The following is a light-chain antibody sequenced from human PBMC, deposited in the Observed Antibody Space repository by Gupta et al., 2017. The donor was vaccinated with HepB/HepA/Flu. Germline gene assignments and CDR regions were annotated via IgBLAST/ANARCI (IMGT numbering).Light chain of an antibody. J-gene: IGLJ2*01. Sequence: QSVLTQPPSASGTPGQGVTISCSGSNSNIGNNFVYWYQQFPGTAPKLLIHRNNQRTAGVPDRFSGSKSGTAASLAITGRRAEDEADYYCAAGEDSGSVVFGGGTKLTVL. V-gene: IGLV1-47*01. CDR1: NSNIGNNF. CDR3: AAGEDSGSVV. CDR2: RNN.